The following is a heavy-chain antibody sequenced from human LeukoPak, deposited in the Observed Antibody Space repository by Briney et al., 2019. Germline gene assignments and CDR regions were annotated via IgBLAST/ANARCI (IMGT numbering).Heavy chain of an antibody. CDR3: ARADYYDSSGYYMGY. V-gene: IGHV3-21*01. CDR2: ISGSGSYI. D-gene: IGHD3-22*01. CDR1: GFTFSSYS. J-gene: IGHJ4*02. Sequence: GGSLRLSCAASGFTFSSYSMNWVRQAPGKGLEWVSSISGSGSYIYYADSVKGRFTISRDNAKNSLYLQMNSLRAEDTAVYYCARADYYDSSGYYMGYWGQGTLVTVSS.